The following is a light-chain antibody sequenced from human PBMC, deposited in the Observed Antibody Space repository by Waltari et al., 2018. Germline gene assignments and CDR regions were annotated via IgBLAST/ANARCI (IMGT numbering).Light chain of an antibody. CDR2: AAS. CDR1: QAISSW. Sequence: DIQMTQSPSSVSASVGDTVAITCRSSQAISSWLAWYQQKPGKAPELLIYAASSLQSGVPSRFSGSGSGTDFTRTITSLQPEDFAIYYCQQAKTFPLTFGGGTKVEIK. CDR3: QQAKTFPLT. J-gene: IGKJ4*01. V-gene: IGKV1-12*01.